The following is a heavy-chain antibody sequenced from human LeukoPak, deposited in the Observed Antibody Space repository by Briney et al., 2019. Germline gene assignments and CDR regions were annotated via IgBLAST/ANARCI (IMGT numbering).Heavy chain of an antibody. CDR1: GFTFSSYG. CDR3: ARDGEYSYGYGFDY. Sequence: GRSLRLSCAASGFTFSSYGMHWVGQAPGKGLEWVSVIYSGDRTYYADSVKGRFTISRDTSKNTVYLQMNSLRPEETAVYYCARDGEYSYGYGFDYWGQGTLVTVSS. V-gene: IGHV3-66*01. J-gene: IGHJ4*02. CDR2: IYSGDRT. D-gene: IGHD5-18*01.